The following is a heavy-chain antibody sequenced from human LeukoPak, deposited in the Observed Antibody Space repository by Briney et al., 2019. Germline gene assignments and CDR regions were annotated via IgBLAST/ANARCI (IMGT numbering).Heavy chain of an antibody. Sequence: GRSLRLSCAASGFTFSSYGMHWVRQAPGKGLEWVAVISYDGSNKYYADSVKGRFTISRDNSKNTLYLQMNSLRAEDTAVYYCAKDLNMVRGVIITTPSFDHWGQGTLVTVSS. CDR1: GFTFSSYG. D-gene: IGHD3-10*01. V-gene: IGHV3-30*18. CDR2: ISYDGSNK. CDR3: AKDLNMVRGVIITTPSFDH. J-gene: IGHJ4*02.